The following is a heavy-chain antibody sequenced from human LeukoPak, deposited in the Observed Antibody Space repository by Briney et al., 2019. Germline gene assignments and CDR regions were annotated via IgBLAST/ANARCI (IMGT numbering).Heavy chain of an antibody. CDR3: ARDGYCSGGSCFNI. CDR2: INGDGSTT. Sequence: GGSLRLSCAASGFTFSTYWMHWVRQAPGKGLVWVSRINGDGSTTNYADSVKGRFTISRDNAKNTLYLQMNSLIAEDTAVYYCARDGYCSGGSCFNIWGQGTMVTVSS. CDR1: GFTFSTYW. D-gene: IGHD2-15*01. V-gene: IGHV3-74*01. J-gene: IGHJ3*02.